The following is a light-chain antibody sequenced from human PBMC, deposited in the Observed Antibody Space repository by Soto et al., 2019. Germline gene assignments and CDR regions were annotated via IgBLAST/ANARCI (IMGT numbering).Light chain of an antibody. CDR3: CSYAGSYSDV. J-gene: IGLJ1*01. Sequence: QSALTQPASVSGSPGQSITISCTGTSSDVGGYNYVSWYQQHPGKAPKLMIYDVSKRPSGVPDRFSGSKSGNTASLTISGLQAEDEADYYCCSYAGSYSDVFGTGTKFTVL. CDR1: SSDVGGYNY. CDR2: DVS. V-gene: IGLV2-11*01.